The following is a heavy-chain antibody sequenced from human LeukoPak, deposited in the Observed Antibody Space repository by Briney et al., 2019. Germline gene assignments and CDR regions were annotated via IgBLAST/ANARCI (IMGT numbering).Heavy chain of an antibody. J-gene: IGHJ5*02. CDR3: ARQEGATSWFDP. V-gene: IGHV1-2*06. CDR1: GYTFNTYG. CDR2: INPNSGGT. Sequence: ALVKVSCKTSGYTFNTYGIAWVRQAPGQGLEWMGRINPNSGGTNYAQKFQGRVTMTRDTSISTAYMEQSRLRSDDTAVYYCARQEGATSWFDPWGQGTLVTVSS. D-gene: IGHD1-26*01.